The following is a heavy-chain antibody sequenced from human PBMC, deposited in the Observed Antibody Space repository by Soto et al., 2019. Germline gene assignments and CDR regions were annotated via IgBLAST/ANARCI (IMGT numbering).Heavy chain of an antibody. CDR1: GYTFTSYY. V-gene: IGHV1-46*03. CDR2: INPSKST. D-gene: IGHD2-15*01. CDR3: ATVYCSGGSCYSIDY. J-gene: IGHJ4*02. Sequence: KVSCKASGYTFTSYYMHWVRQAPGQGLEWMGIINPSKSTTYAQKFQGRVTMTRDTSTSTVYMELSSLRSEDTAVYYCATVYCSGGSCYSIDYWGQGTLVTVSS.